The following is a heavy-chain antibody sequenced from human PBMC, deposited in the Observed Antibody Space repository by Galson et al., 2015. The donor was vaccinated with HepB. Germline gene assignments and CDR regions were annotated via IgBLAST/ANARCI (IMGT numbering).Heavy chain of an antibody. CDR1: GYTFTSYG. CDR2: ISAYNGNT. J-gene: IGHJ4*02. CDR3: ARDIRSSGRQGGDY. V-gene: IGHV1-18*04. Sequence: VKVSCKASGYTFTSYGISWVRQAPGQGLEWMGWISAYNGNTNYAQKLQGRVTMTTDTSTSTAYMELRSLRSDDTAVYYCARDIRSSGRQGGDYWGQGTLVTVSS. D-gene: IGHD6-19*01.